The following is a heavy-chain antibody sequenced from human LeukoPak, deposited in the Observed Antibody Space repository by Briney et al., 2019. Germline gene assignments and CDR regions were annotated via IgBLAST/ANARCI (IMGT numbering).Heavy chain of an antibody. J-gene: IGHJ6*02. CDR2: ISSDSNYI. Sequence: GGSLRLSCAVSGFTFSPYSMNWVRQAPGKGLEWVSSISSDSNYIYYADSVKGRFTSSRDNAKNSLYLQMNSLRAEDTAVYYCERVFFSQYGMDVWGQATTVTVSS. CDR3: ERVFFSQYGMDV. CDR1: GFTFSPYS. V-gene: IGHV3-21*01. D-gene: IGHD3-3*01.